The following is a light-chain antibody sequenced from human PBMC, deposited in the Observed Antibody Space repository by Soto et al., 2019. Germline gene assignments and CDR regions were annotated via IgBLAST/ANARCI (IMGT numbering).Light chain of an antibody. CDR1: QSISSY. V-gene: IGKV3-20*01. CDR3: QQYGSSPIL. CDR2: GAS. J-gene: IGKJ4*01. Sequence: EIVLTQSPGTLSLSPGERASLSCRASQSISSYLAWYQQKPGQAPRLLIYGASTRATGIPDRFSGSGSGTDFTLTISRLEPEDFAVYYCQQYGSSPILFGGGTKVDIK.